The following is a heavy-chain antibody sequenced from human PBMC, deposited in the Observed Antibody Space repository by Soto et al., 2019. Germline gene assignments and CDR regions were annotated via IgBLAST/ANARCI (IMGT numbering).Heavy chain of an antibody. CDR3: TRDRQLVQDWFDP. CDR2: ISSGSEYR. Sequence: EVQLVESGGGLAKPGGSLRLSCVASGFTFSSYNMNWVRQAPGKGLEWVSFISSGSEYRYYADSVKGRFNISRDNDQNSLYLHLNSLRAEDTAVYYCTRDRQLVQDWFDPWGQGTPVTVSS. D-gene: IGHD6-13*01. V-gene: IGHV3-21*01. J-gene: IGHJ5*02. CDR1: GFTFSSYN.